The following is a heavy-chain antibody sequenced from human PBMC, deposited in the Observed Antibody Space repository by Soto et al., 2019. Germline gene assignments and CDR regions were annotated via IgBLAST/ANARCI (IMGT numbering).Heavy chain of an antibody. Sequence: PGGSLRLSCAASGFTFSSYAMSRVRKAPGKGLEWVSAISGSGGSTYYADSVKGRFTISRDNSKNTLYLQMNSLRAEDTAVYYCAKAAVVQGDTDMALEDYYYGMDVWGQGTTVTVSS. CDR3: AKAAVVQGDTDMALEDYYYGMDV. D-gene: IGHD5-18*01. CDR1: GFTFSSYA. J-gene: IGHJ6*02. V-gene: IGHV3-23*01. CDR2: ISGSGGST.